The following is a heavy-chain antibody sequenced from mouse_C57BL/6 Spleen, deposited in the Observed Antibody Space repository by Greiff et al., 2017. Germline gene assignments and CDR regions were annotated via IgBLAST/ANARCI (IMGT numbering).Heavy chain of an antibody. J-gene: IGHJ3*01. V-gene: IGHV1-61*01. CDR2: IYPSDSET. CDR1: GYTFTSYW. CDR3: ARSDYGYDGFAY. D-gene: IGHD2-2*01. Sequence: QVQLQQSGAELVRPGSSVKLSCKASGYTFTSYWMDWVKQRPGQGLEWIGNIYPSDSETHYNQKFKDKATLTVDKSSSTAYMQLSSLTSEDSAVYYCARSDYGYDGFAYWGQGTLVTVSA.